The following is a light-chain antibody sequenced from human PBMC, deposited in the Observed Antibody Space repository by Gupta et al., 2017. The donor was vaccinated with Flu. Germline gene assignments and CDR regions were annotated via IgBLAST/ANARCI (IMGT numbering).Light chain of an antibody. V-gene: IGKV1-5*03. CDR2: KAS. CDR1: QNIGPW. Sequence: DIQMTQSPSTLSASVGDRVTITCRATQNIGPWLAWYQQKPGKAPKLLIYKASSLESGVPSRFSGSESGTEFTLTISGLQPDDFATYYCQHYNSYSWTFGQGTKVEIK. CDR3: QHYNSYSWT. J-gene: IGKJ1*01.